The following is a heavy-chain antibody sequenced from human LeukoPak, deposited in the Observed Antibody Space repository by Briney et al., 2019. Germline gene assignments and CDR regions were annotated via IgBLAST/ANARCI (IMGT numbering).Heavy chain of an antibody. CDR1: GYTFTSYG. D-gene: IGHD6-19*01. J-gene: IGHJ3*02. Sequence: ASVKVSCKAYGYTFTSYGISWVRQAPGRGLEWMGWISAYNGNTNYAQNLHGRVTMTTDTSTTTAYMELRSLRSDDTAVYYCARAVARPSDAFDIWGQGTMVTVSS. V-gene: IGHV1-18*01. CDR3: ARAVARPSDAFDI. CDR2: ISAYNGNT.